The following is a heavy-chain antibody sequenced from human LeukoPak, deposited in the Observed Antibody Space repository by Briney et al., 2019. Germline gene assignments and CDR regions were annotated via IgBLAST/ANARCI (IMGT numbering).Heavy chain of an antibody. D-gene: IGHD2-15*01. J-gene: IGHJ5*02. Sequence: ASVKVSCKASGGTFSSYAISWVRQAPGQGLEWMGRIIPIFGLANYAQKFQGRVTITADKSTSTAYMELSSLRSEDTAVYYCARDVDIGVVVAASQKGHNWFDPWGQGTLVTVSS. CDR2: IIPIFGLA. V-gene: IGHV1-69*04. CDR3: ARDVDIGVVVAASQKGHNWFDP. CDR1: GGTFSSYA.